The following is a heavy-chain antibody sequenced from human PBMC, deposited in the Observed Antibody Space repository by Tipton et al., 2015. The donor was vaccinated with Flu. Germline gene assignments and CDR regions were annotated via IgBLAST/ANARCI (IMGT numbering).Heavy chain of an antibody. V-gene: IGHV4-39*07. CDR1: GGSIRSSTDF. CDR2: IYYTGST. J-gene: IGHJ6*02. Sequence: LSLTCTVSGGSIRSSTDFWAWIRQSPGKGLEWIGTIYYTGSTYYNVSLKSRVTISVDTSKNQFSLKLSSVTAADTAVYYCARDVGPQIKVTGGLDVWGQGTTVTVSS. D-gene: IGHD2-21*02. CDR3: ARDVGPQIKVTGGLDV.